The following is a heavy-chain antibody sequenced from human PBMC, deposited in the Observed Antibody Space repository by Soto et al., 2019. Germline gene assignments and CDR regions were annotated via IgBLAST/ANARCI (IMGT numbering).Heavy chain of an antibody. CDR2: IYYSGST. CDR1: GGSISSYS. J-gene: IGHJ4*02. CDR3: ASSALRSSHPEFDY. Sequence: SETLSLTCTVSGGSISSYSWSWIRQPPGKGLEWIGYIYYSGSTNYNTSLKSRATISVDTSKNQFSLKLSSVTAADTAVYYSASSALRSSHPEFDYWGQGTLVTVSS. V-gene: IGHV4-59*01.